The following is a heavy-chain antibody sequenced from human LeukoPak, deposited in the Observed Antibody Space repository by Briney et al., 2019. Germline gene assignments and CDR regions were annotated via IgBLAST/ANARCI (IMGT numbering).Heavy chain of an antibody. V-gene: IGHV3-23*01. Sequence: GGSLRLSCAASGFTFISYAMSWVRQAPGKGLEWVSAISGSGGSTYYADSVKGRFTISRDNSKNTLYLQMNSLRAEDTAVYYCASSTTVTTSAGYYYYGMDVWGQGTTVTVSS. J-gene: IGHJ6*02. CDR2: ISGSGGST. D-gene: IGHD4-17*01. CDR3: ASSTTVTTSAGYYYYGMDV. CDR1: GFTFISYA.